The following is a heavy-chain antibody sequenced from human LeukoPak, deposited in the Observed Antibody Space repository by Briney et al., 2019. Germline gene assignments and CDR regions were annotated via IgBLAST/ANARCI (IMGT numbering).Heavy chain of an antibody. CDR3: ATAGKYRFDN. CDR2: MNTDGSTI. J-gene: IGHJ5*02. D-gene: IGHD6-19*01. Sequence: GGPLRLSCAASGLILSNYWMHWVRHAPGEELVWVSRMNTDGSTINYADYVKGRFTISRDNDKNTLYLQMNSLTTEDTAVYYCATAGKYRFDNWGQGILVTVSS. V-gene: IGHV3-74*01. CDR1: GLILSNYW.